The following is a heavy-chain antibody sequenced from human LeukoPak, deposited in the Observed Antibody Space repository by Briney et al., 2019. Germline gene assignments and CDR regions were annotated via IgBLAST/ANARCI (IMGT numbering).Heavy chain of an antibody. CDR2: IYYSGST. D-gene: IGHD2-8*01. J-gene: IGHJ3*02. Sequence: PSETLSLTCTVSGVSISSYYWSWIRQPPGKGLEWIGYIYYSGSTNYNPSLKSRVTISVDTSKNQFSLKLSSVTAADTAVYYCARTKRDAFVIWGQGTMVTVSS. CDR3: ARTKRDAFVI. V-gene: IGHV4-59*01. CDR1: GVSISSYY.